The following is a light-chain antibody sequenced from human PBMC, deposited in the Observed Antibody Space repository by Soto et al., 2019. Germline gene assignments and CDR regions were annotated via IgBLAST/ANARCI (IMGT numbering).Light chain of an antibody. J-gene: IGKJ1*01. V-gene: IGKV3-20*01. CDR2: GAS. CDR3: QQYGSSPPGGT. Sequence: EIVLTQSPGTLSLSPGERATLSCRASQSVSSSYLAWYQQKPGQAPRLLIYGASSRATGIPERFSGSGSGTDFTLTISRLEPEDFAVYYCQQYGSSPPGGTFGQGTKVEIK. CDR1: QSVSSSY.